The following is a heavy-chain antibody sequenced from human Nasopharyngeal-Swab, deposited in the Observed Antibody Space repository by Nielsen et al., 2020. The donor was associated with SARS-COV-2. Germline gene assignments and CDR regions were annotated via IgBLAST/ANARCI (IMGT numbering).Heavy chain of an antibody. V-gene: IGHV7-4-1*02. Sequence: ASVKVSCKASGYNFTSYALNWVRQAPGQGLEWMGWINTNTGNPTYAQGFTGRFVFSLDTSVSTAYLQISSLKAEDTAVYYCARYSGYGEQNDAFDIWGQGTMVTVSS. CDR2: INTNTGNP. CDR1: GYNFTSYA. D-gene: IGHD5-12*01. J-gene: IGHJ3*02. CDR3: ARYSGYGEQNDAFDI.